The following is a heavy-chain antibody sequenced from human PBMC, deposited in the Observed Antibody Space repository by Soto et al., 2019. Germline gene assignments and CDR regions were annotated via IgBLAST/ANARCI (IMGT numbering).Heavy chain of an antibody. CDR1: GFTFSTYW. D-gene: IGHD2-2*02. CDR2: IKQDGSAT. Sequence: PGGSLTLSCAASGFTFSTYWMSWVRQAPGIGLEWVANIKQDGSATYYADSVKGRFTISRDNAKNSLYLRMNSLSAEDTAVYYCARWGYNMGGFDRWGQGTPVTVSS. CDR3: ARWGYNMGGFDR. J-gene: IGHJ4*02. V-gene: IGHV3-7*02.